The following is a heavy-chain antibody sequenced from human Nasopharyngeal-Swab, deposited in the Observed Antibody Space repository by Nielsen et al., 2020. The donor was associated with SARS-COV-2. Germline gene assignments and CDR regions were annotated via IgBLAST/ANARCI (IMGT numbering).Heavy chain of an antibody. J-gene: IGHJ5*02. CDR1: GGSINRNSYY. Sequence: SETLSLTCTVSGGSINRNSYYWGWIRQTPGKGLEWTGSVYFDGTTYYNPSLKARVTISVDTSKNQFSVRLTSVTAADTAVYFCARRKTSPYFDPWGQGTLVTVSS. V-gene: IGHV4-39*01. CDR3: ARRKTSPYFDP. CDR2: VYFDGTT.